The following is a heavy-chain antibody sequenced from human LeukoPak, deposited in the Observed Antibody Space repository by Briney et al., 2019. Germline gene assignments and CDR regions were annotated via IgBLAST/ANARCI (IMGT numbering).Heavy chain of an antibody. V-gene: IGHV3-73*01. J-gene: IGHJ3*02. CDR2: IRSKTNNYAT. CDR1: GLTFSGSD. Sequence: GGSLRLSCTASGLTFSGSDMHWVRQASGKGLEWVGRIRSKTNNYATAYAASVRGRLTISRDDSKNTAYLQMNSLKTEDTAIYYCTRVYSSAYGSFDIWGQGTMVTVSS. D-gene: IGHD6-19*01. CDR3: TRVYSSAYGSFDI.